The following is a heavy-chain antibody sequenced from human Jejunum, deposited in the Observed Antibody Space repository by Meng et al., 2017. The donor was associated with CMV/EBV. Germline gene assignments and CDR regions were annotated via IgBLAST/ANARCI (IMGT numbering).Heavy chain of an antibody. J-gene: IGHJ6*02. Sequence: YIFISYFMHWVRQAPGQGLEWLGYINPNSGDTAYSQKFQGRVSMTRDTSMTTAYMELRSLRSDDTAVYYCARDSFGGGQYYGVDVWGQGTTGTVSS. CDR3: ARDSFGGGQYYGVDV. CDR2: INPNSGDT. CDR1: YIFISYF. D-gene: IGHD3-10*01. V-gene: IGHV1-2*02.